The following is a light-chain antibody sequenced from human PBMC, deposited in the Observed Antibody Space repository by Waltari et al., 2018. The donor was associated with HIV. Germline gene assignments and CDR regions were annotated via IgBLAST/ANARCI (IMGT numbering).Light chain of an antibody. Sequence: IVLTQSPATLSLSPGQRATLSCRASQSVNSDLAWYQQKPGQAPRPLIHEASNRATGIPARFSGSGSGTDFTLTISNLEPEDFAVYYCQQRSNGGGITFGQGTRLEIK. CDR1: QSVNSD. CDR3: QQRSNGGGIT. V-gene: IGKV3-11*01. CDR2: EAS. J-gene: IGKJ5*01.